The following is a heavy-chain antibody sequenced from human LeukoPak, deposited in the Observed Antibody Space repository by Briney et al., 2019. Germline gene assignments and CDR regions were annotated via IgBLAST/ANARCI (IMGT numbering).Heavy chain of an antibody. CDR3: ARAKFDVSGYYYRGFDI. Sequence: GGSLRLSCAASGFIFSDYYMGWIRQAPGGGLGWISYITDNGSKIYYTDSVKGRFTMSRDNAKKSLYLQMNSLRAEDTAVYYCARAKFDVSGYYYRGFDIWGQGTMVTVSS. D-gene: IGHD3-22*01. J-gene: IGHJ3*02. V-gene: IGHV3-11*04. CDR1: GFIFSDYY. CDR2: ITDNGSKI.